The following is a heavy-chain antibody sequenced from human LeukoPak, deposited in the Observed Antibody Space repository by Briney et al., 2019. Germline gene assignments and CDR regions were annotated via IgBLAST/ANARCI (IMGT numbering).Heavy chain of an antibody. CDR1: GFTFSNYG. J-gene: IGHJ4*02. D-gene: IGHD2-2*01. CDR3: AKEGTAQISTWYDN. Sequence: GRSLRLSCAGAGFTFSNYGMHWVRQAPGKGLEWLAVISYEGRTMYYADSVKGRFTTSRDNSRNTLFLQMNSLSPDDTAVYYCAKEGTAQISTWYDNWGQGTLVTVSS. V-gene: IGHV3-30*18. CDR2: ISYEGRTM.